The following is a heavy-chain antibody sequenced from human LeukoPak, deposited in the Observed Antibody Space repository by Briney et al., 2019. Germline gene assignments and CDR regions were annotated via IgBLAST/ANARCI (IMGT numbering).Heavy chain of an antibody. Sequence: GGSLRLSCAASGFTFSSYAMSWVRQAPGKGLEWVSAISGSGGSTYYADSVKGRFTISRDNSKNTLYLQMNSLRAEDTAVYYCAKLHYESGSYRHFDYWGQGTLVTVSS. CDR1: GFTFSSYA. CDR3: AKLHYESGSYRHFDY. V-gene: IGHV3-23*01. CDR2: ISGSGGST. J-gene: IGHJ4*02. D-gene: IGHD1-26*01.